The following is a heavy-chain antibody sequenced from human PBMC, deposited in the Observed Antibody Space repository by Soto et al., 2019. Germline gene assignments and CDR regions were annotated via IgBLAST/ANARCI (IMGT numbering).Heavy chain of an antibody. D-gene: IGHD3-10*01. V-gene: IGHV4-59*01. CDR1: GGSISSYY. J-gene: IGHJ4*02. CDR3: ARANPEVLLYSHRAYFDY. Sequence: SEILSLTCTVSGGSISSYYWSWIRQPPGKGLEWIGYIYYSGSTNYNPSLKSRVTISVDTSKNQFSLKLSSVTAADTAVYYCARANPEVLLYSHRAYFDYWGQGTLVTVSS. CDR2: IYYSGST.